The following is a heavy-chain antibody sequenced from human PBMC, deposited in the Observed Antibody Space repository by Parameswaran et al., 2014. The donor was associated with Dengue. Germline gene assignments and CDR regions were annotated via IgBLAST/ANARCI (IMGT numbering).Heavy chain of an antibody. CDR2: IYYSGST. J-gene: IGHJ6*02. D-gene: IGHD1-14*01. V-gene: IGHV4-39*01. Sequence: PGKGLEWIGSIYYSGSTYYNPSLKSRVTISVDTSKNQFSLKLSSVTAADTAVYYCATHPTTHGGYYYGMDVWGQGTTVTVSS. CDR3: ATHPTTHGGYYYGMDV.